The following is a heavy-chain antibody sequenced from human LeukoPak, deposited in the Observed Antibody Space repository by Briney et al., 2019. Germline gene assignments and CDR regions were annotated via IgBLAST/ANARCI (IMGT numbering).Heavy chain of an antibody. CDR1: GFTFSSYG. Sequence: PGRSLRLSCAASGFTFSSYGFHWVRQAPGKGLEWVAVISYDGSNKYYADSVKGRFTISRDNSQNTLYLQMNSLRAEDTAVYYCAKDYGSGSSTLFDYWGQGTQVTVSS. V-gene: IGHV3-30*18. D-gene: IGHD3-10*01. J-gene: IGHJ4*02. CDR2: ISYDGSNK. CDR3: AKDYGSGSSTLFDY.